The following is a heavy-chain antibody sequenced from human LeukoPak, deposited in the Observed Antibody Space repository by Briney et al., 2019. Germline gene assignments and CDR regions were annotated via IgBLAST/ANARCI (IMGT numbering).Heavy chain of an antibody. Sequence: SETLSLTCTVSGGSISSSSYYWGWIRQPPGKGLEWIGSIYYSGSTYYNPSLKSRVTISVDTSKNQFSLKLSSVTAADTAVYYCARGLPSGSYPFDYWGQGTLVTVSS. V-gene: IGHV4-39*07. J-gene: IGHJ4*02. D-gene: IGHD1-26*01. CDR2: IYYSGST. CDR3: ARGLPSGSYPFDY. CDR1: GGSISSSSYY.